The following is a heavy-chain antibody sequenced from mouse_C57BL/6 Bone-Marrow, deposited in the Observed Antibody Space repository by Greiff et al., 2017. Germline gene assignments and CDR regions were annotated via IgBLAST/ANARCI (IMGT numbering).Heavy chain of an antibody. CDR1: GFTFSSYG. J-gene: IGHJ2*01. D-gene: IGHD4-1*01. CDR2: ISSGGSYT. Sequence: EVKVVESGGDLVKPGGSLKLSCAASGFTFSSYGMSWVRQTPDKRLEWVATISSGGSYTYYPDSVKGRFTISRDNAKNTLYLQMSSLKSEDTAMYYCARERGLGREGDYWGQGTTLTVSS. V-gene: IGHV5-6*01. CDR3: ARERGLGREGDY.